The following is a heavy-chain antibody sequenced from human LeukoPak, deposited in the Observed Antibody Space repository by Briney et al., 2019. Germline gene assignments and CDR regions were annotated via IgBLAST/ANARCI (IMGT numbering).Heavy chain of an antibody. D-gene: IGHD3-10*01. V-gene: IGHV4-39*01. Sequence: SETLSLTCAVSGGSISSSAYHWGWIRQPPGKGLEWIGSIHSSGSTYYNPSLKSRVTISVRTSKNQLSLKLSSVTAADTAVYYCARVPSYYYDSAPLWGQGTLVTVSS. CDR2: IHSSGST. J-gene: IGHJ4*02. CDR1: GGSISSSAYH. CDR3: ARVPSYYYDSAPL.